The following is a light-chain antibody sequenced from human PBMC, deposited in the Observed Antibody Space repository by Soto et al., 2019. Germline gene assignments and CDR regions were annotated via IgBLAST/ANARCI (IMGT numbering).Light chain of an antibody. J-gene: IGKJ1*01. CDR3: QQCFSIPPT. CDR2: AAS. Sequence: DIQMTQSPSSLSESVGDRVTITCRASHSIDNYLSWYQQKPGKAPKLLIYAASNLQRGVSSRFSGSGSGTDFTLTIDSLQPDDFAIYYCQQCFSIPPTFGHGIKVETK. CDR1: HSIDNY. V-gene: IGKV1-39*01.